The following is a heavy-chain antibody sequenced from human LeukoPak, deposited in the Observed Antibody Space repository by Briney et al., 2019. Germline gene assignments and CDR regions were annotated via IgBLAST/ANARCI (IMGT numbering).Heavy chain of an antibody. CDR2: IKEDGSQT. Sequence: GGSLRLSCVASGFAFSRSWMDWVRQAPGKGLEWVANIKEDGSQTYYVDSAKGRFTISRDNAKNSLYLQMDSLRVEDTAIFYCAKSLDYWGRGTLVTVSS. V-gene: IGHV3-7*01. CDR3: AKSLDY. CDR1: GFAFSRSW. J-gene: IGHJ4*02.